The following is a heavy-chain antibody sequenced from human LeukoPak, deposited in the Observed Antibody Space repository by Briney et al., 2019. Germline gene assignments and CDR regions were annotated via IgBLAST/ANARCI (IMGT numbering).Heavy chain of an antibody. D-gene: IGHD3-10*01. Sequence: GGSLRLSCAASGFTFSSYSMNWVRQAPGKGLEWVSSISSSSSYIYYADSVKGRFTISGDNAKSSLYLQMNSLRAEDTAVYYCARDTSMVRGVIIPNDYWGQGTLVTVSS. V-gene: IGHV3-21*01. CDR2: ISSSSSYI. J-gene: IGHJ4*02. CDR3: ARDTSMVRGVIIPNDY. CDR1: GFTFSSYS.